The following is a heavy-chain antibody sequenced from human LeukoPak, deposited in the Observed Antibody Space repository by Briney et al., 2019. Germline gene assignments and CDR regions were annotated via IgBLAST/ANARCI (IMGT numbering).Heavy chain of an antibody. Sequence: GESLKISCKGSGYSFTSYWICWVRQMPGKGLEWMGIIYPGDSDTRYSPSFQGQVTISADKSISTAYLQWSSLKASDTAMYYCARLKGSVPAHEYYFDYWGQGTLVTVSS. CDR2: IYPGDSDT. D-gene: IGHD2-2*01. CDR1: GYSFTSYW. V-gene: IGHV5-51*01. J-gene: IGHJ4*02. CDR3: ARLKGSVPAHEYYFDY.